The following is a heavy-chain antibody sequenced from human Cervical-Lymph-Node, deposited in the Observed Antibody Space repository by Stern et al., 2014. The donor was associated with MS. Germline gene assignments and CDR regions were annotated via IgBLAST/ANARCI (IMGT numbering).Heavy chain of an antibody. V-gene: IGHV4-31*03. Sequence: VQLVESGPGLVKPSQTLSLTCTVSGGSISSGGYYWSWIRQHPVKGLGWIGYIYFSGSTYYNPSLKSRVTISVDTSKNQFSLKLSSVTAADTAVYYCARGRDGYKSHFDYWGQGTLVTVSS. D-gene: IGHD5-24*01. CDR1: GGSISSGGYY. CDR2: IYFSGST. J-gene: IGHJ4*02. CDR3: ARGRDGYKSHFDY.